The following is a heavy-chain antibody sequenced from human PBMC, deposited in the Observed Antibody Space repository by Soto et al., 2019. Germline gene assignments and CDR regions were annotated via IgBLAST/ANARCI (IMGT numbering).Heavy chain of an antibody. CDR3: ARERSQGIAVAGEFDY. D-gene: IGHD6-19*01. CDR2: IIPIFGTA. V-gene: IGHV1-69*12. Sequence: QVQLVQSGAEVKKPGSSVKVSCKASGGTFSSYAISWVRQAPGQGLEWMGGIIPIFGTANYAQKFQGRVTITADESTSTAYMELSSLSSEDTAVYYCARERSQGIAVAGEFDYWGQGTLVTVSS. CDR1: GGTFSSYA. J-gene: IGHJ4*02.